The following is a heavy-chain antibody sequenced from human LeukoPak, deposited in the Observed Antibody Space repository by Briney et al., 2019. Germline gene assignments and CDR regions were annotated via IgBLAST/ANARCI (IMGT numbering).Heavy chain of an antibody. CDR1: GYTFTKYC. J-gene: IGHJ6*03. CDR3: AREQRGGLSGNLGGLFASYYTYYYMDV. V-gene: IGHV1-46*01. D-gene: IGHD1-26*01. Sequence: GASVKVSCKASGYTFTKYCIHWVRQAPGQGLEWMGMINPSDGATTYAQTFQGRVTMTRDMSTTTVHMDLRSLRSEDTAVCFCAREQRGGLSGNLGGLFASYYTYYYMDVWGRGTTVTVS. CDR2: INPSDGAT.